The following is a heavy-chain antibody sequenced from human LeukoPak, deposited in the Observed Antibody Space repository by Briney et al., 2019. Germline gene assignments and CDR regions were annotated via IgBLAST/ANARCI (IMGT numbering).Heavy chain of an antibody. CDR1: GGSISSYY. CDR2: IYYSGST. J-gene: IGHJ4*02. V-gene: IGHV4-59*12. D-gene: IGHD3-22*01. CDR3: VTYYYGSSAPKRNY. Sequence: SETLSLTCTVSGGSISSYYWSWIRQPPGKGLEWIGYIYYSGSTNYNPSLKSRVIISVDTSKKQFSLKLSSVTAADTAVYYCVTYYYGSSAPKRNYWGQGILVTVSS.